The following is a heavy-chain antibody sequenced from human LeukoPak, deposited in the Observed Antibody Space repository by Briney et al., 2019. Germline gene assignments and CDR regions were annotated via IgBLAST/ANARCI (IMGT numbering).Heavy chain of an antibody. D-gene: IGHD2-15*01. V-gene: IGHV4-31*03. CDR1: GGSISSGGYY. CDR3: ARDRYCSGGSCYGYGMDV. Sequence: SETLFLTCTVSGGSISSGGYYWSWIRQHPGKGLEWIGYIYYSGSTYYNPSLKSRVTISVDTSKNQFSLKLSSVTAADTAVYYCARDRYCSGGSCYGYGMDVWGQGTTVTVSS. J-gene: IGHJ6*02. CDR2: IYYSGST.